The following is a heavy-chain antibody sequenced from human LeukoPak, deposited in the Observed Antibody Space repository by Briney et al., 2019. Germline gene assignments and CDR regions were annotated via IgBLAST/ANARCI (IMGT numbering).Heavy chain of an antibody. CDR2: IYYSGST. CDR3: ARWLQFLGAFDI. D-gene: IGHD5-24*01. J-gene: IGHJ3*02. V-gene: IGHV4-59*01. CDR1: GGSISSYY. Sequence: PSETLSLTCTVSGGSISSYYWSWIRQPPGKGLEWIGYIYYSGSTNYNPSLKSRVTISVDTSKNQFSLKLSSVTAADTAVYYCARWLQFLGAFDIWGQGTMDTVSS.